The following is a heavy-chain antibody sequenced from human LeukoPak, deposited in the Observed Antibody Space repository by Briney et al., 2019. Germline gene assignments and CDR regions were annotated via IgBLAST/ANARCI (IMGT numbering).Heavy chain of an antibody. Sequence: GGSLRLSCAGTGYTFSSAWMHWVRQAPGKGLVWVSRINSDGSSTIYADSVRGRFTISRDNAKNTLYLQMNSLRADDTAVYYCARRAGAYSHPYDYWGQGTLVTVSS. J-gene: IGHJ4*02. D-gene: IGHD4/OR15-4a*01. CDR3: ARRAGAYSHPYDY. CDR1: GYTFSSAW. CDR2: INSDGSST. V-gene: IGHV3-74*01.